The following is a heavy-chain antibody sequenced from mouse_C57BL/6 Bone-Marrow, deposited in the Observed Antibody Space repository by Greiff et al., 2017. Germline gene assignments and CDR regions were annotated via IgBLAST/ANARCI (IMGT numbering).Heavy chain of an antibody. CDR2: ISSGSSTI. J-gene: IGHJ2*01. Sequence: EVQRVESGGGLVKPGGSLKLSCAASGFTFSDYGMHWVRQDPEKGLEWVAYISSGSSTIYYADTVKGRFTISRDNAKNTLFLQMTSLRSEDTAMYYCARLASYYFDYWGQGTTLTVSS. CDR3: ARLASYYFDY. V-gene: IGHV5-17*01. CDR1: GFTFSDYG.